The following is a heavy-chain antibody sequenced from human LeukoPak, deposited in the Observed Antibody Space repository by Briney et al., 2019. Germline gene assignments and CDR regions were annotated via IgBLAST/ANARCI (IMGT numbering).Heavy chain of an antibody. Sequence: ASVKVSCKASGYTFTGYYMHWVRQAPGQGLEWMAWINPNSGGTNYAQKFQGRVTMTRDTSISTAYMELSRLRSDDTAVYYCARSQTGSGFLFDYWGQGTLVTVSS. V-gene: IGHV1-2*02. J-gene: IGHJ4*02. CDR2: INPNSGGT. CDR3: ARSQTGSGFLFDY. D-gene: IGHD3-10*01. CDR1: GYTFTGYY.